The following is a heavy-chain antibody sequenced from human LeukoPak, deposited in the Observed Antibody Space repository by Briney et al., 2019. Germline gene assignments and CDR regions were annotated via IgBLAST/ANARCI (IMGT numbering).Heavy chain of an antibody. CDR3: ARGSFFRISGFDY. Sequence: PGGSLRLSCAASGFTVSSNYMSWVRQAPGKGLEWVSVIYSGGSTYYADSVKGRFTISRDNSKNTLYLQMNSLRDEDTAVYYCARGSFFRISGFDYWGQGTLVTVSS. CDR2: IYSGGST. CDR1: GFTVSSNY. V-gene: IGHV3-53*01. D-gene: IGHD2/OR15-2a*01. J-gene: IGHJ4*02.